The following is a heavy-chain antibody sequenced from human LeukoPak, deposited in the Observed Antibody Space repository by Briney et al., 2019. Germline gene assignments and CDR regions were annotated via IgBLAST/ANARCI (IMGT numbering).Heavy chain of an antibody. CDR2: INHSGST. Sequence: SETLSLTCAVYGGSFSGYYWSWIRQPPGKGLEWIGEINHSGSTNYNPSLKSRVTISVDTSKNQFSLKLSSVTAADAAVYYCARSIEPHYGSGFFDYWGQGTLVTVSS. V-gene: IGHV4-34*01. CDR3: ARSIEPHYGSGFFDY. J-gene: IGHJ4*02. D-gene: IGHD3-10*01. CDR1: GGSFSGYY.